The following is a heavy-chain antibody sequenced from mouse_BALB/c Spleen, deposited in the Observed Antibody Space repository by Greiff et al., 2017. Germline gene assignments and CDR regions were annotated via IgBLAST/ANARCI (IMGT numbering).Heavy chain of an antibody. Sequence: EVQLQQSGPELVKPGASVKISCKASGYSFTGYFMNWVMQSHGKSLEWIGRINPYNGDTFYNQKFKGKATLTVDKSSSTAHMELRSLASEDSAVYYCARCYYGSSYDAMDYWGQGTSVTVSS. CDR3: ARCYYGSSYDAMDY. V-gene: IGHV1-20*02. CDR2: INPYNGDT. J-gene: IGHJ4*01. D-gene: IGHD1-1*01. CDR1: GYSFTGYF.